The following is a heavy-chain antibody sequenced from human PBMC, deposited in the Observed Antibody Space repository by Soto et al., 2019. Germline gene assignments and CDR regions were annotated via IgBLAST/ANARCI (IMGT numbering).Heavy chain of an antibody. CDR2: IYYSGST. CDR3: ARWGMTTGNGYFDL. D-gene: IGHD4-17*01. V-gene: IGHV4-31*03. CDR1: GGSISSGGYY. Sequence: QVQLQESGPGLVKPSQTLSLTCTVSGGSISSGGYYWSWIRQHPGKGLEWIGYIYYSGSTYYNPSLKSRVTISVDTSKTQSSRKLSSVPAGDTAVYYWARWGMTTGNGYFDLWARGTLFPVSS. J-gene: IGHJ2*01.